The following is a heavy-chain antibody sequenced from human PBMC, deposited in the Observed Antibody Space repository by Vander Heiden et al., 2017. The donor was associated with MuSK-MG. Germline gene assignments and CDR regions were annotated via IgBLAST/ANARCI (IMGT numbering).Heavy chain of an antibody. D-gene: IGHD3-3*01. Sequence: QVQLVESGGGLVKPGGSLRLSCAAAGFTFSDYYMSWIRQAPGKGLDWVSYISSSGSTIYYADSVKGRFTISRDNAKNSLYLQMNSLRAEDTAVYYCARGEYYDFWSGVWNYMDVWGKGTTVTVSS. CDR2: ISSSGSTI. V-gene: IGHV3-11*01. J-gene: IGHJ6*03. CDR3: ARGEYYDFWSGVWNYMDV. CDR1: GFTFSDYY.